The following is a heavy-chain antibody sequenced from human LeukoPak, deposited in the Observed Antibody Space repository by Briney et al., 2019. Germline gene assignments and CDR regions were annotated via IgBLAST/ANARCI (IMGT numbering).Heavy chain of an antibody. V-gene: IGHV3-30-3*01. CDR3: ARDFDPSIAAFRGAFDI. J-gene: IGHJ3*02. Sequence: GGSLRLSCAASGFTFSSYAMHWVRQAPGKGLEWVAVISYDGSNKYYADSVKGRFTISRDNSENTLYLQMNSLRAEDTAVYYCARDFDPSIAAFRGAFDIWGQGTMVTVSS. D-gene: IGHD6-13*01. CDR1: GFTFSSYA. CDR2: ISYDGSNK.